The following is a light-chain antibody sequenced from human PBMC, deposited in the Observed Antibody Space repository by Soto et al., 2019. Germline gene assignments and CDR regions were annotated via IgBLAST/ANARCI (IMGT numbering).Light chain of an antibody. Sequence: QSALTQPASVSGSPGQSITISCTGTSSDVGGYNYVSWYQQHPGKAPKLMIYEVSNRPSGVSNRFSGSKSGNTASLTISGLQAEDEADSYCSSYTSSSRVVFGGGTKLTVL. CDR3: SSYTSSSRVV. CDR1: SSDVGGYNY. V-gene: IGLV2-14*01. J-gene: IGLJ2*01. CDR2: EVS.